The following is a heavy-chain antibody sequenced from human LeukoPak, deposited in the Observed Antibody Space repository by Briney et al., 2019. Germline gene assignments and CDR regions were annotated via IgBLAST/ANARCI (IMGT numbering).Heavy chain of an antibody. D-gene: IGHD1-26*01. CDR2: IGGSGGTT. Sequence: GGSLRLSCAASGFSASVNYMSWVRQAPGKGLEWVSAIGGSGGTTYYADPVKGRFTISRDNSKNTLYLQMNSLRAEDTAVYYCAKDLAPGIYWGQGTLVTVSS. J-gene: IGHJ4*02. CDR3: AKDLAPGIY. CDR1: GFSASVNY. V-gene: IGHV3-23*01.